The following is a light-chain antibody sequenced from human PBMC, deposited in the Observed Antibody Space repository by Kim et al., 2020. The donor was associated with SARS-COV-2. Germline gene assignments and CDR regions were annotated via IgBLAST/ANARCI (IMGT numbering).Light chain of an antibody. J-gene: IGKJ4*02. CDR2: GAS. Sequence: SPPEGATLLSSATHRRITNNLAWYQQKPGQAPRLVFYGASSRATGIPDRFSGSGSGTDFTLTISRLQPEDSAVYYCQQYGRSPLTFGGGTKVEIK. CDR1: HRRITNN. V-gene: IGKV3-20*01. CDR3: QQYGRSPLT.